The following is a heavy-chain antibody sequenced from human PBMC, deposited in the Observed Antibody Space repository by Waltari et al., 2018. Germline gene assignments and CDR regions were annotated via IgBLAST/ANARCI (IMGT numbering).Heavy chain of an antibody. Sequence: EVQLVESGGGLIQPGGSLRLSCAAPGFTVSSNYMSWVRQAQGKGLDLVSVIYSVGSTYYADSVKGRFTISRDNSKNTLYLQMNSLRAEDTAVYYCARDWGDFWSGYPYYYGMDVWGQGTTVTVSS. D-gene: IGHD3-3*01. CDR2: IYSVGST. J-gene: IGHJ6*02. CDR3: ARDWGDFWSGYPYYYGMDV. CDR1: GFTVSSNY. V-gene: IGHV3-53*01.